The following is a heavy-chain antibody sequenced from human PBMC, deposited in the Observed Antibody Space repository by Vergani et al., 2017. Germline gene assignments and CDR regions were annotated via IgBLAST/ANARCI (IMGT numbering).Heavy chain of an antibody. CDR2: INAGNGNT. J-gene: IGHJ6*02. Sequence: QVQLVQSGAEVKKPGASVKVSCKASGYTFTSYAMHWVRQAPGQRLEWMGWINAGNGNTNYAQKFQERVTITRDMSTSTAYMELSSLRSEDTAVYYCAAVFCSSTSCYDYYYYYGMDVWGQGTTVTVSS. CDR1: GYTFTSYA. V-gene: IGHV1-3*01. CDR3: AAVFCSSTSCYDYYYYYGMDV. D-gene: IGHD2-2*01.